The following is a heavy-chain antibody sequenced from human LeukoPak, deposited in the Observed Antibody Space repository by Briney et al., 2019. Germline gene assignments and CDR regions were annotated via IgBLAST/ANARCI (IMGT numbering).Heavy chain of an antibody. J-gene: IGHJ4*02. CDR3: ARVWQDYSGVDY. D-gene: IGHD2-21*01. V-gene: IGHV3-48*02. CDR2: ISTTGTTI. CDR1: GFTFSAYH. Sequence: GGYLRLSCAASGFTFSAYHINWVRQAPGKGLEWISYISTTGTTIHYADSVKGRFAISRDNAKSSLYLQMNSLRDEDTAVYYCARVWQDYSGVDYWGQGTLVTVSS.